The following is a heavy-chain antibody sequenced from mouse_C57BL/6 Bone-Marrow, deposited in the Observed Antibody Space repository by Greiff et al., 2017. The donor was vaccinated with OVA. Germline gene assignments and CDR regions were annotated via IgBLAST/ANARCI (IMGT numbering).Heavy chain of an antibody. CDR3: ARMCYGSSSDY. CDR1: GYTFTDYY. CDR2: INPNNGGT. Sequence: EVQLQQSGPELVKPGASVKISCKASGYTFTDYYMNWVKQSHGKSLEWIGDINPNNGGTSYNQKFKGKATLTVDKSSSTAYMELRSLTSEDSAVYYCARMCYGSSSDYWGQGTTLTVSS. V-gene: IGHV1-26*01. J-gene: IGHJ2*01. D-gene: IGHD1-1*01.